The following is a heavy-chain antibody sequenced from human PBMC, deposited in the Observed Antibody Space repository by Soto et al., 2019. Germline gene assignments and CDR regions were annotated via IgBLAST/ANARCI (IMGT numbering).Heavy chain of an antibody. CDR1: GGGFGNSA. CDR3: ATGVIWIGYFTVDS. J-gene: IGHJ4*02. D-gene: IGHD3-3*01. V-gene: IGHV1-69*01. Sequence: ASVKGPCKAPGGGFGNSAISWVRQTNRQGLEWLGGFIPVYRPLNYTRNFQFRVTITPDGPMNNAYMRLISLASDDTAVYYCATGVIWIGYFTVDSWGQGTRVTVSS. CDR2: FIPVYRPL.